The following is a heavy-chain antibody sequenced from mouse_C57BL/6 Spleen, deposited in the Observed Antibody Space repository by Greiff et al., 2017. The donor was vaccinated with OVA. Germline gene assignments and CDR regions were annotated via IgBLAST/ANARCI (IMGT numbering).Heavy chain of an antibody. CDR3: ARGYDYDGYYFDY. D-gene: IGHD2-4*01. J-gene: IGHJ2*01. V-gene: IGHV1-26*01. CDR1: GYTFTDYY. CDR2: INPNNGGT. Sequence: VQLQQSGPELVKPGASVKISCKASGYTFTDYYMNWVKQSHGKSLEWIGDINPNNGGTSYNQKFKGKATLTVDKSSSTAYMELRSLTSEDSAVYYCARGYDYDGYYFDYWGLGTTLTVSS.